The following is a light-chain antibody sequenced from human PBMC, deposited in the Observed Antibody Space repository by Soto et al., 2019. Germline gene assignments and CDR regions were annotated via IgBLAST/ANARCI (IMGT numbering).Light chain of an antibody. CDR1: QSISSW. CDR3: QRYNSYWS. Sequence: DIQMTQSPSTLSASVGDRVTITCRASQSISSWLAWNQQKPGKAPKLLIYKASSLESGVPSRFSGSGTGTEFSLTISSLQPYDFATYYCQRYNSYWSFGQGTKVEIK. J-gene: IGKJ1*01. V-gene: IGKV1-5*03. CDR2: KAS.